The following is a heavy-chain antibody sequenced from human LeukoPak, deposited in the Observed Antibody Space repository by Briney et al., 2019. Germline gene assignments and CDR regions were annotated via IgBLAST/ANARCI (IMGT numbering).Heavy chain of an antibody. Sequence: PGESLTLSCTASGFSFGDYAVNWGRQAPGKGLELVGFRRSKGYGGTTEYAASVKGRITISRDDSQTIAYLQMNSLKAEDAAVYFCTTPYCSGGTCYRSFDYWGQGTLVTVSS. D-gene: IGHD2-15*01. V-gene: IGHV3-49*04. CDR3: TTPYCSGGTCYRSFDY. CDR1: GFSFGDYA. CDR2: RRSKGYGGTT. J-gene: IGHJ4*02.